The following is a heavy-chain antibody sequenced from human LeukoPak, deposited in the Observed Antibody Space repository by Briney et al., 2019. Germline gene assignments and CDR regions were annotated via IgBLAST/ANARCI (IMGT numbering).Heavy chain of an antibody. CDR1: GFTFSSYW. CDR3: ASRGQLLSYYYGMDV. D-gene: IGHD2-2*01. V-gene: IGHV3-74*01. J-gene: IGHJ6*02. CDR2: ISSDGSST. Sequence: PGGSLRLSCAASGFTFSSYWMHWVRQAPGKGLVWVSRISSDGSSTSYADSVKGRFTISRDNAKNTQYLQMNSLRADDTAVYYCASRGQLLSYYYGMDVWGQGTTVTVSS.